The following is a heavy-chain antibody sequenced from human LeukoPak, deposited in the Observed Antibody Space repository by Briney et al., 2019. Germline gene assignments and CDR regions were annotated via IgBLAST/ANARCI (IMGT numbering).Heavy chain of an antibody. CDR1: GYSFATYW. J-gene: IGHJ4*02. V-gene: IGHV5-51*01. CDR3: ARLTMVRGVTITGAYY. D-gene: IGHD3-10*01. CDR2: IYPDDSDT. Sequence: GESLRISCKVSGYSFATYWTGWVRQMPGKGLEWMGIIYPDDSDTRYSPSFQGQVTISADKSISTAYLQWSSLKASDTAMYYCARLTMVRGVTITGAYYWGQGTLVTVSS.